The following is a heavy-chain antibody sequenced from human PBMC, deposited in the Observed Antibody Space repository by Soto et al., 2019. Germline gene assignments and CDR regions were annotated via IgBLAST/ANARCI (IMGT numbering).Heavy chain of an antibody. CDR2: IYPGDSDT. V-gene: IGHV5-51*01. CDR3: ARRLRYCSGGSCPGWDALEI. D-gene: IGHD2-15*01. Sequence: PGESLKISCKGSGYSFTSYWIGWVRQMPGKGLEWMGIIYPGDSDTRYSPSFQGQVTISADKSISTAYLQWSSLKASDTAMYYCARRLRYCSGGSCPGWDALEIWGQGTMVTVSS. CDR1: GYSFTSYW. J-gene: IGHJ3*02.